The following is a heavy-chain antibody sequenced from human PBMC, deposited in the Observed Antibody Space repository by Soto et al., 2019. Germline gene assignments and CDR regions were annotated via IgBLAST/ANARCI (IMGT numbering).Heavy chain of an antibody. V-gene: IGHV3-23*01. CDR2: ISGSGGTT. Sequence: EVQLLESGGGLVQPGGSLRLSCAASGFTFSSYAMSWVRQAPGKGLEWVSAISGSGGTTYYADSVMGRFTFSRDNSKNTLYLQMNSLRAEDTAVYYCAKTADGWFSSFAIWGQGTRVTASS. D-gene: IGHD6-19*01. CDR1: GFTFSSYA. CDR3: AKTADGWFSSFAI. J-gene: IGHJ3*02.